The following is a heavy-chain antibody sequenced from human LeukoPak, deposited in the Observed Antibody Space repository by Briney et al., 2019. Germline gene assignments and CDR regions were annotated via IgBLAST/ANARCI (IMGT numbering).Heavy chain of an antibody. V-gene: IGHV4-30-4*08. D-gene: IGHD3-3*01. CDR1: GGSISSGDYY. CDR3: AREPRGRDYDFWSGYDPPDYYYYMDV. Sequence: MSSETLSLTCTVSGGSISSGDYYWSWIRQPPGKGLEWIGYIYYSGSTYYNPSLKSRVTISVDTSKNQFSLKLSSVTAADTAVYYCAREPRGRDYDFWSGYDPPDYYYYMDVWGKGTTVTVSS. J-gene: IGHJ6*03. CDR2: IYYSGST.